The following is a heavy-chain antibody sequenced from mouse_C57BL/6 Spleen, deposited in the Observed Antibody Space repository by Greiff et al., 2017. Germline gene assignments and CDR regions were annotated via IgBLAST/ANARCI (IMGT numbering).Heavy chain of an antibody. CDR2: INPNNGGT. J-gene: IGHJ2*01. V-gene: IGHV1-18*01. CDR1: GYTFTDYN. Sequence: VQLQQSGPELVKPGASVKISCKASGYTFTDYNMDWVKQSHGKSLEWIGDINPNNGGTNYNQKFKGKATLTVAKSSSTAYLEIRSLTSEDTAVYYCASTYYINYCYVDYWGQGTTLTVSS. CDR3: ASTYYINYCYVDY. D-gene: IGHD2-5*01.